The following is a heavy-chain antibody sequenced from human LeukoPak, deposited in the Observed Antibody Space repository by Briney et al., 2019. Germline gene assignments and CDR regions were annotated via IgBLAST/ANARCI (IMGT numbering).Heavy chain of an antibody. D-gene: IGHD6-13*01. CDR3: ARGGQHPNYYYYMDV. CDR1: GGSFSGYY. V-gene: IGHV4-34*01. J-gene: IGHJ6*03. Sequence: PSETLSLTCAVYGGSFSGYYWSWIRQPPGKGLEWIGEINHSGSTNYNPSLKSRVTISVDTSKNQFSLKLSSVTAADTAVYYCARGGQHPNYYYYMDVWGKGTTVTVSS. CDR2: INHSGST.